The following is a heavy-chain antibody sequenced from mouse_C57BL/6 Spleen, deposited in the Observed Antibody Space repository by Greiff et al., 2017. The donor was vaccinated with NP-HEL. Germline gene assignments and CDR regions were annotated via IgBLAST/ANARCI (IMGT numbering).Heavy chain of an antibody. V-gene: IGHV1-18*01. CDR1: GYTFTDYN. D-gene: IGHD1-1*01. CDR3: ARRNYGSNWFAY. CDR2: INPNNGGT. Sequence: VQLQQSGPELVKPGASVKIPCKASGYTFTDYNMDWVKQSHGKSLEWIGDINPNNGGTIYNQKFKGKATLTVDKSSSTAYMELRSLTSEDTAVYYCARRNYGSNWFAYWGQGTLVTVSA. J-gene: IGHJ3*01.